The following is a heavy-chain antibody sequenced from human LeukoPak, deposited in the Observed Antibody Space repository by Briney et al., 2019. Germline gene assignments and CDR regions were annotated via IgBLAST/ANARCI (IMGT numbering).Heavy chain of an antibody. V-gene: IGHV3-7*01. CDR3: RTGHYDDSV. CDR1: GFTFSDFW. J-gene: IGHJ4*02. D-gene: IGHD4-17*01. Sequence: PGGSLRLSCAASGFTFSDFWMNWVRQAPGKGLEWVASVKQDGADKYYVDSVKGRFTISRDNAKNSLYLQMNSLRAEDTATYYCRTGHYDDSVWGQGALATVSS. CDR2: VKQDGADK.